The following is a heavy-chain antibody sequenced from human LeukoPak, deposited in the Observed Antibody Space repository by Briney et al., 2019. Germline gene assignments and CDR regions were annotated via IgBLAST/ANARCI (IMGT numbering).Heavy chain of an antibody. CDR1: GYTFTSYY. J-gene: IGHJ4*02. Sequence: ASVKVSCKASGYTFTSYYMHWVRQAPGQGLKWMGIINPSGGSTSYAQKFQGRVTMTRDTSTSTVYMELSSLRSEDTAVYYCARDIRDYYDSSGYLPDYWGQGTLVTVSS. D-gene: IGHD3-22*01. CDR3: ARDIRDYYDSSGYLPDY. CDR2: INPSGGST. V-gene: IGHV1-46*01.